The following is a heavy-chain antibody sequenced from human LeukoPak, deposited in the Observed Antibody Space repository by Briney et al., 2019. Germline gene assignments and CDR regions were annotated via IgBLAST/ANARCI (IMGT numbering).Heavy chain of an antibody. CDR3: ARGYPSTLYKADYVHPYYLDY. Sequence: ASVKVSCKASGGTFSSYIIKWVRQAPGQGLEWMGGIIPMFGTTVYAQKFQGRVTITADESTSTVYMQLSSLRSEDTAVYYCARGYPSTLYKADYVHPYYLDYWGQGTLVTVSS. V-gene: IGHV1-69*13. D-gene: IGHD4-17*01. CDR2: IIPMFGTT. CDR1: GGTFSSYI. J-gene: IGHJ4*02.